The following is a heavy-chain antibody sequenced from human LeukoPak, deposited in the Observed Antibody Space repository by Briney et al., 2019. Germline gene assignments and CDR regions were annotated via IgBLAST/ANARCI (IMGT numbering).Heavy chain of an antibody. CDR3: TRDRGAYNLYDY. CDR1: GFTFGDYA. Sequence: GGSLRLSCTASGFTFGDYAMSWIRQAPGKGLEWVGFIRSKAYGETADYAASVKGRFTISRDDSKAIAYLQMNSLKTKDTAVYHCTRDRGAYNLYDYWGQGTLVTVSS. V-gene: IGHV3-49*03. J-gene: IGHJ4*02. CDR2: IRSKAYGETA. D-gene: IGHD1-1*01.